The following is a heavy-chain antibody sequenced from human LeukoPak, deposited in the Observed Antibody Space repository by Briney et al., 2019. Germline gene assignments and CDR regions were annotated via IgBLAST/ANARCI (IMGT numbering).Heavy chain of an antibody. D-gene: IGHD4-17*01. V-gene: IGHV5-51*01. J-gene: IGHJ3*02. CDR2: IYPGDSDT. Sequence: HGESLKISCKGSGYSFTSYWIGWVRQMPGKGLEWMGIIYPGDSDTRYSPSFQGQVTFSADKSISTVYLQWSSLKASDTAMYYCARLMTTVTIGILDAFDIWGQGTMVTVSS. CDR3: ARLMTTVTIGILDAFDI. CDR1: GYSFTSYW.